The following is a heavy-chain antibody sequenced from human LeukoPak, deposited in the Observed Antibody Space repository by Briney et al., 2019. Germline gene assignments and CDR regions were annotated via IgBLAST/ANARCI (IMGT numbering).Heavy chain of an antibody. CDR3: AISRAYCGGDCCFHY. J-gene: IGHJ4*02. CDR1: GLALSSYD. V-gene: IGHV3-13*01. Sequence: PGGSLRLSCAASGLALSSYDIHWVRQVAGKGLEWVSSLGTSGDTYYLDSVKGRFTISREDARNSLSLQMNSLRVGDTAIYYCAISRAYCGGDCCFHYWGQGTLVTVSS. D-gene: IGHD2-21*02. CDR2: LGTSGDT.